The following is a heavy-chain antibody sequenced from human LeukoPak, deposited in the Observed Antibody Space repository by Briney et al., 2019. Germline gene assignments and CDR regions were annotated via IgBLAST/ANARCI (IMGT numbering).Heavy chain of an antibody. Sequence: GGSLRLSCAASGFTFSSYAMSWVRQAPGKGLEWVSAISGGGDNTYYADSVKGRFTISRDNSKNTLYLQMNSLRAEDTAVYYCAKMPYYDFWSGLDYWGQGTLVTVSS. D-gene: IGHD3-3*01. CDR1: GFTFSSYA. CDR2: ISGGGDNT. CDR3: AKMPYYDFWSGLDY. V-gene: IGHV3-23*01. J-gene: IGHJ4*02.